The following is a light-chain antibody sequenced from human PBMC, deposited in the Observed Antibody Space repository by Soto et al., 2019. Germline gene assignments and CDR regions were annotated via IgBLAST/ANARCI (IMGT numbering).Light chain of an antibody. CDR2: DDS. J-gene: IGLJ3*02. CDR1: IIGSKS. CDR3: QVWDSSSDHWV. V-gene: IGLV3-21*02. Sequence: SSELTQPPSVSVAPRQTARITCAGNIIGSKSVHWYQQKPGQAPVLVVYDDSARPSGIPERFSGSNSGNTATLTISRVGAGDEADYYCQVWDSSSDHWVFGGGTKVTVL.